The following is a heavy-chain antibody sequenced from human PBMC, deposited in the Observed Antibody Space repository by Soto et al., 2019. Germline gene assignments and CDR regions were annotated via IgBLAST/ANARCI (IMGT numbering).Heavy chain of an antibody. CDR1: GGTFSSYR. CDR3: ARDSGAKLSSS. V-gene: IGHV1-69*01. Sequence: QVQLVQSGAEVKKPGSSVKVSCKASGGTFSSYRINWVRQAPGQGLEWVGGIVPIYRTADYAQEFQGRVPITADESARTAYMELRSLKSQDTAVYSCARDSGAKLSSSWGQGTLVTVSS. D-gene: IGHD6-13*01. CDR2: IVPIYRTA. J-gene: IGHJ4*02.